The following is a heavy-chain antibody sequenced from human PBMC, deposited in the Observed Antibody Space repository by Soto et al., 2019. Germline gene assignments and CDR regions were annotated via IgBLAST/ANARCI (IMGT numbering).Heavy chain of an antibody. D-gene: IGHD5-12*01. V-gene: IGHV6-1*01. J-gene: IGHJ5*02. CDR3: AKGDNLGPKTGYVCDR. Sequence: SETLSLTCSISGDSVSSNTASWNWIRQSPSRGLEWLGRTYFRSKWYNDYAVSVKSRIIINPDTSNNQFSLQLNSVTPEDTAVYCCAKGDNLGPKTGYVCDRRGQGIMVTVSA. CDR2: TYFRSKWYN. CDR1: GDSVSSNTAS.